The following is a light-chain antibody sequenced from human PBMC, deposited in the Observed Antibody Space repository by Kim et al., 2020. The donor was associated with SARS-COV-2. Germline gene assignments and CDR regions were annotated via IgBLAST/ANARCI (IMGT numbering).Light chain of an antibody. Sequence: SVGDMAPITCRASQALCLLLAWYQQKPSKPPKVLIYGASSLHPGVPSRFSGSGSGTDFTLTISSLQPEDFATYYCQQYDSYPLTFGGGTKVDIK. CDR2: GAS. V-gene: IGKV1D-16*01. J-gene: IGKJ4*01. CDR1: QALCLL. CDR3: QQYDSYPLT.